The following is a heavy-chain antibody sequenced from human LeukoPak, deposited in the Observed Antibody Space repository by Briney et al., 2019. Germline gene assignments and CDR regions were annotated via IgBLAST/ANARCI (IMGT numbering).Heavy chain of an antibody. CDR3: ARATKAVADFDF. CDR1: GFTVSSNY. Sequence: GGSLRLSCSASGFTVSSNYMHWVRQAPGKGLEWVSMIYSGGATYYADSVRGRFTISRDNSMNMLHLQMNSLRVEDTAVYYCARATKAVADFDFWGRGALVTVSS. J-gene: IGHJ2*01. D-gene: IGHD6-19*01. CDR2: IYSGGAT. V-gene: IGHV3-53*01.